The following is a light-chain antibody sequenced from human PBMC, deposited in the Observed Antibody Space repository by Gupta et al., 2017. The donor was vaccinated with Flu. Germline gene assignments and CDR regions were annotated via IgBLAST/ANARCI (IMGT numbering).Light chain of an antibody. Sequence: EIVMTQSPDTLSVSPGERATLSCRASQSVSSNLAWYKHKPGRAPRLLIYGASTRDTGIADRFSGSGYGKEFTLTISSRQSEDFAVYYCQQYADWPPITFGQGTRLEIK. CDR1: QSVSSN. J-gene: IGKJ5*01. CDR2: GAS. CDR3: QQYADWPPIT. V-gene: IGKV3-15*01.